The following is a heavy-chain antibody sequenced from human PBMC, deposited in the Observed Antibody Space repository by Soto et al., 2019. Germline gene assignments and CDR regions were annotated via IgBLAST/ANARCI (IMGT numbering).Heavy chain of an antibody. Sequence: QVQLVQSGAEVKKPGSSVKVSCKASGGTFSSYAISWVRQAPGQGLEWMGGIIPIFGTANYAQKFQGRVTITADESTGTAYMELSSLRSEDTAVYYCARGRRYYDFWSGYYPDYYYYYGMDVWGQGTTVNVSS. CDR3: ARGRRYYDFWSGYYPDYYYYYGMDV. CDR2: IIPIFGTA. V-gene: IGHV1-69*01. CDR1: GGTFSSYA. D-gene: IGHD3-3*01. J-gene: IGHJ6*02.